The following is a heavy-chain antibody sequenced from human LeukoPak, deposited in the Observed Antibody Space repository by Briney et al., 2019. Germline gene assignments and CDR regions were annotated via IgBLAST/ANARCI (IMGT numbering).Heavy chain of an antibody. V-gene: IGHV4-59*01. Sequence: PSETLSLTCTVSGGSISNYYWSWIRQPPGKGLEWIGHIYYNGSTNYNPSLKSRVTISVDTSKNQISLKMSSVTAADTAVYYCARGDFPGRLNYWGQGTLVSVSS. D-gene: IGHD3-3*01. J-gene: IGHJ4*02. CDR1: GGSISNYY. CDR3: ARGDFPGRLNY. CDR2: IYYNGST.